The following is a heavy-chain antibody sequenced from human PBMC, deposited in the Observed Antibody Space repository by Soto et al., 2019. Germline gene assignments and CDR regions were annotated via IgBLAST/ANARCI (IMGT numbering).Heavy chain of an antibody. V-gene: IGHV3-23*01. J-gene: IGHJ6*02. Sequence: GGSLRLSCAASGFTFSSCAMGWVRQAPGKGLEWVSDIIDSGGSTYYADSVKGRFTISRDNSKSTLYLQMNSLRAEDTALYYCAIGRSYYYYDVVAVWGRGTTVTVSS. CDR3: AIGRSYYYYDVVAV. CDR1: GFTFSSCA. CDR2: IIDSGGST.